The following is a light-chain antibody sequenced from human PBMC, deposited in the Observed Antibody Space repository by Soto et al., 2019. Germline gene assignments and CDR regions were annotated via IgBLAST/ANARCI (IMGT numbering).Light chain of an antibody. J-gene: IGKJ4*01. CDR1: QSISSL. CDR3: QQYNSYPLT. Sequence: DIQMTQSPSTLSASVGDRVTITCRASQSISSLLVWYQQTPGKAPKLLIYKASSLESGVPSRFSGSGSGTEFTLTISSLQPDDFATYYCQQYNSYPLTFGGGTKVEIK. CDR2: KAS. V-gene: IGKV1-5*03.